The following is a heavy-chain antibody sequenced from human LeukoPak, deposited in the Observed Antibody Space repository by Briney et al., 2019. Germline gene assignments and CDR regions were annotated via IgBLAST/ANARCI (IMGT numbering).Heavy chain of an antibody. V-gene: IGHV3-30*19. Sequence: GRSLRLSCAASGFTFTNYGMHWVRQAPGKGLEWVAVIWYDGSNKYYADSVKGRFTISRDNSKNTLYLQMNSLRAEDTAVYYCARDRGYYGSGGISHWGQGTLVTVSS. J-gene: IGHJ4*02. CDR3: ARDRGYYGSGGISH. D-gene: IGHD3-10*01. CDR1: GFTFTNYG. CDR2: IWYDGSNK.